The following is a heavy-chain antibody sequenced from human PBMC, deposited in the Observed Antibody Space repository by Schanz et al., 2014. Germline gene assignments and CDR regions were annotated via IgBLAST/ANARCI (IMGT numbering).Heavy chain of an antibody. V-gene: IGHV3-48*01. CDR2: IGNGGVTI. CDR3: VRDSFFAFDY. Sequence: EVQLLESGGGLVQPGGSLRLSCAASGFTFSTHAMHWVRQAPGKGLEWVSYIGNGGVTIYYADSVKGRFTMSRDNAKNSVFLQMNSLRAEDTAVYYCVRDSFFAFDYWGQGTLVTVSS. J-gene: IGHJ4*02. CDR1: GFTFSTHA. D-gene: IGHD3-3*01.